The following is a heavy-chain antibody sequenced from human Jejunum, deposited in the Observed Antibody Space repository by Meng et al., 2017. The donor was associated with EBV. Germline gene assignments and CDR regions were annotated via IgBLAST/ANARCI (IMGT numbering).Heavy chain of an antibody. D-gene: IGHD2-15*01. J-gene: IGHJ4*02. Sequence: QVWDVYTVHEVKDAAAPVKASCQPSGYTVNSYGIHWGLHAPGQRLEWMGWIHTDNGGKKHSRDFQDRVTITRDTSASTDYMEISSLRSEDTAVYYCVKKGTRLTTHGYHFDYWGQGTLVTVSS. CDR1: GYTVNSYG. V-gene: IGHV1-3*04. CDR2: IHTDNGGK. CDR3: VKKGTRLTTHGYHFDY.